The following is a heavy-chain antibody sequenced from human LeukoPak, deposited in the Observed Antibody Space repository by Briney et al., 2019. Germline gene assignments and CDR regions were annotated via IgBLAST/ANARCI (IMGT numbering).Heavy chain of an antibody. CDR1: GGSFSTSSYY. V-gene: IGHV4-39*01. D-gene: IGHD1-26*01. Sequence: SETLSLTCTVSGGSFSTSSYYRGWIRQPPGKGLEWIGSIHYSGSTYYNPSLKSRVTISVDTSENQFSLKLSSVTAADTAVYYCARRLSGSYSDYWGQGTLVTVSS. CDR3: ARRLSGSYSDY. CDR2: IHYSGST. J-gene: IGHJ4*02.